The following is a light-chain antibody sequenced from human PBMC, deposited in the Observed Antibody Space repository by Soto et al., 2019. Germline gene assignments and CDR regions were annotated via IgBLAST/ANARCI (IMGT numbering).Light chain of an antibody. J-gene: IGLJ2*01. CDR3: SSFTTTSTLV. CDR2: DAY. CDR1: SSDIGSYNY. V-gene: IGLV2-14*01. Sequence: QSVLTQPASVSGSPGQSITISCTGTSSDIGSYNYVSWYQQGPGKAPKLIIYDAYNRPSGVSNRFSGSKSGNTASLTISGLQTEDEADYYCSSFTTTSTLVFGGGTQLTVL.